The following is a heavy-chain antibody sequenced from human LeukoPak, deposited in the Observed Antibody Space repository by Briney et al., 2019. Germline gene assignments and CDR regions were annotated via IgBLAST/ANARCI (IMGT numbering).Heavy chain of an antibody. Sequence: SETLSLTCTVSGRSISSYYWSWIPQPPGKGLEGIGYIYYSGSTNYNPSLKSRVTISVDTSKNQFSLKLSSVTAADTAVYYCARGGVPSYYFDYWGQGTLVTVSS. CDR2: IYYSGST. V-gene: IGHV4-59*08. CDR3: ARGGVPSYYFDY. D-gene: IGHD3-10*01. CDR1: GRSISSYY. J-gene: IGHJ4*02.